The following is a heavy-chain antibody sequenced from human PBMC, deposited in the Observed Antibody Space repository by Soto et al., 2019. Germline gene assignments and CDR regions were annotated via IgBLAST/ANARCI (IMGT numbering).Heavy chain of an antibody. V-gene: IGHV4-30-4*01. CDR1: GGSISSGDYY. J-gene: IGHJ5*02. Sequence: SETLSLTCTVSGGSISSGDYYWSWIRQPPGKGLEWIGYIYYSGSTYYNPSLKSRVTISVDTSKNQFSLKLSSVTAADTAVYYCARGYYYGSGSYYSAFGWFDPWGQRALVTVSS. CDR3: ARGYYYGSGSYYSAFGWFDP. D-gene: IGHD3-10*01. CDR2: IYYSGST.